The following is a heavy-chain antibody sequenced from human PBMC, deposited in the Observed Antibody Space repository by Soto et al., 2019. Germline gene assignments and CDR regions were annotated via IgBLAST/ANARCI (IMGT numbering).Heavy chain of an antibody. D-gene: IGHD3-22*01. CDR2: IDPDDSET. J-gene: IGHJ5*02. CDR3: ARTDCTSSGCDNWFDP. CDR1: GYSFATFW. V-gene: IGHV5-51*01. Sequence: GESLKISCQGYGYSFATFWIGWVRQMPGKGLEWMGIIDPDDSETTYSPSFQGLVTMSVDKSIRTAYLQWSSLNASDTATYYCARTDCTSSGCDNWFDPWGQGXLVTVYS.